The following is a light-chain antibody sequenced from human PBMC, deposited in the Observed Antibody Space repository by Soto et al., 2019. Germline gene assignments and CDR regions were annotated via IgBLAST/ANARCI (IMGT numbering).Light chain of an antibody. V-gene: IGLV2-14*01. Sequence: QSALTQAASVSGSPGQSITISCTGTSSDVGGYNYVSWYQQHPGKAPKLMIYDVSNRPSGVSNRFSGAKSGNTASLTISGLQAEEEADYYCSSYASSSTLVFGTGTKLTVL. CDR1: SSDVGGYNY. CDR2: DVS. J-gene: IGLJ1*01. CDR3: SSYASSSTLV.